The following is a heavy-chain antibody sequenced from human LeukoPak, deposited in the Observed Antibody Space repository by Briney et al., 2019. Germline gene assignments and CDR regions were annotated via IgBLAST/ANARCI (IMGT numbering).Heavy chain of an antibody. D-gene: IGHD3-10*01. CDR1: GGSISSYY. CDR2: IYYSGST. Sequence: PSETLSLTCTVSGGSISSYYWSWIRQPPGKGLEWIGYIYYSGSTNYNPSLKSRVTISVDTSKNQFSLKLSSVTAADTAVYYCAGGWPMVRGVITNWGQGTLVTVSS. V-gene: IGHV4-59*01. CDR3: AGGWPMVRGVITN. J-gene: IGHJ4*02.